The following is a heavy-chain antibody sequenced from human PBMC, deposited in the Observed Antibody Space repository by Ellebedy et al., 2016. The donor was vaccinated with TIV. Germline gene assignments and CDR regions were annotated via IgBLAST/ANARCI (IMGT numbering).Heavy chain of an antibody. CDR1: GYTFTRSY. V-gene: IGHV1-46*01. D-gene: IGHD6-19*01. CDR2: INLSGGTK. Sequence: ASVKVSCXASGYTFTRSYMHWVRQAPGQGLEWMGIINLSGGTKAYSVKFQGRFTMTRDTSTSTVFMELSSLISDDTAVYYCARSTQWLPRFEADYWGPGTLVTVSS. J-gene: IGHJ4*02. CDR3: ARSTQWLPRFEADY.